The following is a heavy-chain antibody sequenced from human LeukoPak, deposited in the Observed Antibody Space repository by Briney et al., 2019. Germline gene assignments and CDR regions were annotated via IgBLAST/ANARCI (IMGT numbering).Heavy chain of an antibody. D-gene: IGHD4-17*01. CDR3: AKDIGYGDRQDAFDI. CDR1: GFTFDDYA. V-gene: IGHV3-9*01. Sequence: GGSLRLSCAASGFTFDDYAMHRVRQAPGKGLEWVSGISWNSGSIGYADSVKGRFTISRDNAKHSLYLQMNSLRAEDTALYYCAKDIGYGDRQDAFDIWGQGTMVTVSS. J-gene: IGHJ3*02. CDR2: ISWNSGSI.